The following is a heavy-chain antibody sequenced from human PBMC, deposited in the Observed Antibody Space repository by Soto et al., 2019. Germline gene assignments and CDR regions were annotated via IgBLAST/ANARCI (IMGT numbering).Heavy chain of an antibody. V-gene: IGHV3-30-3*01. J-gene: IGHJ6*02. Sequence: QVQLVESGGGVVQPGRSLRLSCAASGFTFSSYAMHWVRQAPGKGLEWVAVISYDGSNKYYADSVKGRFTISRDNSKNTLYLQMNSLRAEDTAVYYCARDVGQQSDYYYYYGMDVWGQGTTVTVS. CDR3: ARDVGQQSDYYYYYGMDV. CDR2: ISYDGSNK. D-gene: IGHD3-3*01. CDR1: GFTFSSYA.